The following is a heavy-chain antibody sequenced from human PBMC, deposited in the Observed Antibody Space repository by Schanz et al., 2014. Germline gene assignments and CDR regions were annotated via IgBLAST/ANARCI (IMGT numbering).Heavy chain of an antibody. D-gene: IGHD2-21*01. CDR1: GFAFSDYG. V-gene: IGHV3-7*01. CDR3: ARDDSPSTKPFDS. J-gene: IGHJ4*02. Sequence: VQLVESGGGVVQPGKSLRLSCAASGFAFSDYGMHWVRQAPGKGLEWVANIKQDGSDKHYVDSVKGRFTISRDNAKNSLYLQMNSLRAEDTAVYYCARDDSPSTKPFDSWGQGTLVSVSS. CDR2: IKQDGSDK.